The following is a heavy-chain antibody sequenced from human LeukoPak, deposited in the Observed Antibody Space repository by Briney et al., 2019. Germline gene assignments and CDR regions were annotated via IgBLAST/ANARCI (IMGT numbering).Heavy chain of an antibody. Sequence: ASVKVSCKASGYSFNTYGITWVRQAPGQGLEWMGWISVYSGHANYAQNLQGRVTMTTDTSTNIAYMELRSLRSDDTAVYYCARVPILLTFGDLEPNIDGFDMWGQGTMVTVSS. J-gene: IGHJ3*02. CDR3: ARVPILLTFGDLEPNIDGFDM. V-gene: IGHV1-18*01. CDR1: GYSFNTYG. CDR2: ISVYSGHA. D-gene: IGHD3-10*01.